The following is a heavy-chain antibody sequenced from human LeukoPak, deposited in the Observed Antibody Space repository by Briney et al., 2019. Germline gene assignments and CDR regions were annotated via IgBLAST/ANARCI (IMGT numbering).Heavy chain of an antibody. CDR3: ARGLDYVWGSRIPRARQNWFDP. Sequence: SETLSLTCAVYGGSFSGYHWSWIRQPPGKGLEWIGEINHSGSTNYNPSLKSRVTISVDTSKNQFSLKLSSVTAADTAVYYCARGLDYVWGSRIPRARQNWFDPWGQGTLVTVSS. J-gene: IGHJ5*02. CDR2: INHSGST. V-gene: IGHV4-34*01. D-gene: IGHD3-16*01. CDR1: GGSFSGYH.